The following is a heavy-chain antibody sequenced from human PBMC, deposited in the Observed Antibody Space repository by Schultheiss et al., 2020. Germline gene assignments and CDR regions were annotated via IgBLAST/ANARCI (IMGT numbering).Heavy chain of an antibody. CDR1: GFTFSSYA. CDR2: ISWNSGSI. CDR3: ARHGDDGGDY. D-gene: IGHD4-23*01. J-gene: IGHJ4*02. Sequence: GESLKISCAASGFTFSSYAMSWVRQAPGKGLEWVSGISWNSGSIGYADSVKGRFTISRDNAKNSLYLQMNSLRAEDTAVYYCARHGDDGGDYWGQGTLVTVSS. V-gene: IGHV3-48*04.